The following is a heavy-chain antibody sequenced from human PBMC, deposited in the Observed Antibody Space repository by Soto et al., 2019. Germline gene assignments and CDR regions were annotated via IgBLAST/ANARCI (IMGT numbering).Heavy chain of an antibody. CDR2: ISSSSSYT. J-gene: IGHJ2*01. D-gene: IGHD3-10*01. Sequence: QVQLVESGGGLVKPGGSLRLSCAASGFTFSDYYMSWIRQAPGKGLEWVSYISSSSSYTNYADSVKGRFTISRDNAKNSLYLQMNSLGAEDTAVYYCARDGTYYAFDLWGRGTLVTVSS. V-gene: IGHV3-11*05. CDR3: ARDGTYYAFDL. CDR1: GFTFSDYY.